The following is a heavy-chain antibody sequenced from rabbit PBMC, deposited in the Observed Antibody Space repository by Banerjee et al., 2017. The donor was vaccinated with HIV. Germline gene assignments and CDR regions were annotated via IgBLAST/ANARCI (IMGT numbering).Heavy chain of an antibody. CDR3: MRERDL. J-gene: IGHJ4*01. CDR1: GFTFTNYW. Sequence: QSLEESGGGLVKPGGTLTLTCTASGFTFTNYWMSWVRQAPGKGLEWIGYIYTDSGSAYYASWAKGRFSISKTSSTTVTLQMTSLTAADTATYFCMRERDLW. CDR2: IYTDSGSA. V-gene: IGHV1S40*01.